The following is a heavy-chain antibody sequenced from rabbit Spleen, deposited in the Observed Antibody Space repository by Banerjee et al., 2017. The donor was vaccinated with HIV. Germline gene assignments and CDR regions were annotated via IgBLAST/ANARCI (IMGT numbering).Heavy chain of an antibody. Sequence: QEQLEESGGDLVKPEGSLTLTCTASGFSFSSSYWICWVRQAPGKGLEWIACIYTDSSGSTYYASWAKGRFTISKTSSTTVTLQMTSLTAADTATYFCARGAGFGAGWDLWGPGTLVTVS. J-gene: IGHJ4*01. CDR2: IYTDSSGST. D-gene: IGHD5-1*01. CDR1: GFSFSSSYW. V-gene: IGHV1S45*01. CDR3: ARGAGFGAGWDL.